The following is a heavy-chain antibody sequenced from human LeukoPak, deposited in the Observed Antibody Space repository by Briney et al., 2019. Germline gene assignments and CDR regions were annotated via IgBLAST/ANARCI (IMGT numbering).Heavy chain of an antibody. J-gene: IGHJ4*02. V-gene: IGHV4-4*07. CDR1: GGSVIGYY. CDR2: IYSSGST. CDR3: ARENMAGVPLFDH. D-gene: IGHD6-19*01. Sequence: SETLSLTCNVSGGSVIGYYRSWIRQPAGKGLEWIGRIYSSGSTNYNPSLKSRVTMSVDTSKSHFSLRLNSVTAADTAVYYCARENMAGVPLFDHWGQGALVTVSS.